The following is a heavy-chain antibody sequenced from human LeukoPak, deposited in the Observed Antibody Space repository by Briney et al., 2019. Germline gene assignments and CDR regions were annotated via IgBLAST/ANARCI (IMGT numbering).Heavy chain of an antibody. CDR3: ARRVASRPMYGFDY. V-gene: IGHV3-48*01. J-gene: IGHJ4*02. CDR2: ISSSSSTI. CDR1: GFTFSSYS. Sequence: GGSLRLSCAASGFTFSSYSMNWVRQAPGKGLEWVSYISSSSSTIYYADSVKGRFTISRDNAKNSLYLQMNSLRAEDTAVYYCARRVASRPMYGFDYWGQGTLVTVSS. D-gene: IGHD3-3*01.